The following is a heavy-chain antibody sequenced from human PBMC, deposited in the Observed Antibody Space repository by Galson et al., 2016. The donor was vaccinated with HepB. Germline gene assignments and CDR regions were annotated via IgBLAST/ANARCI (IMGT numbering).Heavy chain of an antibody. D-gene: IGHD4-17*01. CDR3: ARGRYGDYSTYGMDV. CDR1: GFTFSDYD. CDR2: ISGSGSYT. V-gene: IGHV3-11*06. Sequence: SLRLSCAASGFTFSDYDISWIRQAPGKGLEWVSYISGSGSYTNYADSVKGRFTISRDNAKTLLYLQMNSLRVEDTAVYFCARGRYGDYSTYGMDVWGQGTTVTVSS. J-gene: IGHJ6*02.